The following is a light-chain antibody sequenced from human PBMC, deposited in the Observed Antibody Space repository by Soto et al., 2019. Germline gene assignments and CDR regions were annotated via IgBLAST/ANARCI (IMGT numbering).Light chain of an antibody. V-gene: IGLV2-14*01. J-gene: IGLJ3*02. Sequence: HSALTQSASVSGSPGQSITISCTGTSSDVGGYNYVSWYQQHPGKAPKLIIYDVSNRPSGVSTRFSGSKSGNTASLTISGLQAEDDADYSCSSYTSTNSWVFGKGTKLNVL. CDR3: SSYTSTNSWV. CDR2: DVS. CDR1: SSDVGGYNY.